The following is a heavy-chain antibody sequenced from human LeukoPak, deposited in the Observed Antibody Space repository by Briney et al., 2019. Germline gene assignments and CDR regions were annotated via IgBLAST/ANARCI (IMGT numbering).Heavy chain of an antibody. D-gene: IGHD1-26*01. CDR3: TISSGSYQLPFDY. CDR1: GYSFTSYW. Sequence: HGESLQISCKGSGYSFTSYWIGWVRQIPGKGLEWMGIIYPGDSDTRYSPSFQGQVTISADKSISTAYLQWSSLKASDTAMYYCTISSGSYQLPFDYWGQGTLVTVSS. V-gene: IGHV5-51*01. J-gene: IGHJ4*02. CDR2: IYPGDSDT.